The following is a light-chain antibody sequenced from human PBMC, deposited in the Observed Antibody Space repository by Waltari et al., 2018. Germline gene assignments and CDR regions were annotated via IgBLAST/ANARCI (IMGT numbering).Light chain of an antibody. CDR2: GAS. V-gene: IGKV1-16*01. CDR1: QGIRNP. J-gene: IGKJ1*01. CDR3: LQYDSYPRT. Sequence: DIQMTQSPSSLSAFVGDSRTISCRATQGIRNPVDWFQQKPGKAPKSLMYGASTLHSGVPSRFGGSGFGTDFTLTISGLQPEELATNYCLQYDSYPRTGDQGIKVEIK.